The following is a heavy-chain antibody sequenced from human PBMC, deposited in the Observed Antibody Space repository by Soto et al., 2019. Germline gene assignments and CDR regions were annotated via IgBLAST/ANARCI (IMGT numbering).Heavy chain of an antibody. D-gene: IGHD3-3*01. CDR2: ISGSGGST. CDR1: GFTFSSYA. V-gene: IGHV3-23*01. Sequence: EVQPLESGGGLVQPGGSLRLSCAASGFTFSSYAMSWVRQAPGKGLEWVSAISGSGGSTYYADSVKGRFTISRDNSKNTLYLQMNSLRAEDTAVYYCAKDKLRFLEWLFPGVGAFDIWGQGTMVTVSS. J-gene: IGHJ3*02. CDR3: AKDKLRFLEWLFPGVGAFDI.